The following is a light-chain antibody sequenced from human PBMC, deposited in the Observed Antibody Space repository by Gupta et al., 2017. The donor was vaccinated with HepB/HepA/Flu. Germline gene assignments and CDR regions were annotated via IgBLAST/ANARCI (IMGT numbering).Light chain of an antibody. CDR2: GNS. J-gene: IGLJ1*01. CDR1: SSNIRANYD. V-gene: IGLV1-40*01. Sequence: QSVLMQPPSVLGAPGQRVTISCTGSSSNIRANYDVHWYQQLPGTAPKLLIYGNSKRPSGVPDRFSDSKSGTSASLAISGLQAEDEADYYCQSYDSSLSGSYVFGTGTNVTVL. CDR3: QSYDSSLSGSYV.